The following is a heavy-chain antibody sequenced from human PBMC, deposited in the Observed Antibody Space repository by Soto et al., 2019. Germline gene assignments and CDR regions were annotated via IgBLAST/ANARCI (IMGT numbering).Heavy chain of an antibody. CDR3: ARDGGDSSYYYYGMDV. CDR2: IYSGGST. D-gene: IGHD2-21*01. Sequence: GGSLRLSCAASGFTVSSNYMSWVRQAPGKGLEWVSVIYSGGSTYYADSVKGRFTISRDNSKNTLYLQMNSLRAEDTAVYYCARDGGDSSYYYYGMDVWGQGTTVTVSS. J-gene: IGHJ6*02. CDR1: GFTVSSNY. V-gene: IGHV3-53*01.